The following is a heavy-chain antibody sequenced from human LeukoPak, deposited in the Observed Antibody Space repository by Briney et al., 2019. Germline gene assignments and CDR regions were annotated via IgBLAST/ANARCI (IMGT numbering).Heavy chain of an antibody. CDR3: ARGWDDYGGDY. J-gene: IGHJ4*02. V-gene: IGHV4-4*02. D-gene: IGHD4-23*01. CDR1: GGSISSSKW. Sequence: SETLSLTCAVSGGSISSSKWWSWVRQPPGKGLEWIGEIYHSGGTNYNPSLKSRVTISVDTSKNQFSLKLSSVTAADTAVYYCARGWDDYGGDYWGQGTLVTVSS. CDR2: IYHSGGT.